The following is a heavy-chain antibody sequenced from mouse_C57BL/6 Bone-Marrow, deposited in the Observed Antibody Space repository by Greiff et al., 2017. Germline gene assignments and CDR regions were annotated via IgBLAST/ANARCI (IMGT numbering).Heavy chain of an antibody. CDR1: GFTFSDYG. D-gene: IGHD1-2*01. CDR2: ISSGSSTI. CDR3: ARRNLRR. Sequence: EVQLVESGGGLVKPGGSLKLSCAASGFTFSDYGMHWVRQAPEQGLEWVAYISSGSSTIYSADTVQGRFTISRDNAKNTLFLKMTSLGSEDTARYYCARRNLRRWGQGTTLTVSS. J-gene: IGHJ2*01. V-gene: IGHV5-17*01.